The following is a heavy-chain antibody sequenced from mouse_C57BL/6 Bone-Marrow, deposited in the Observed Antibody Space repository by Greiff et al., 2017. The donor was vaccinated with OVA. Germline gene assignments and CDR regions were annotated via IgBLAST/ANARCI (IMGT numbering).Heavy chain of an antibody. Sequence: QVQLQQSGPGLVAPSQSLSITCTVSGFSLTSYAISWVRQPPGKGLEWLGVIWTGGGTHYNSALKSRLSISKDNSKSQVFLKMNSLQTDDTARYYCARSMVHYAMDYWGQGTSVTVSS. CDR2: IWTGGGT. CDR1: GFSLTSYA. V-gene: IGHV2-9-1*01. J-gene: IGHJ4*01. CDR3: ARSMVHYAMDY. D-gene: IGHD1-1*02.